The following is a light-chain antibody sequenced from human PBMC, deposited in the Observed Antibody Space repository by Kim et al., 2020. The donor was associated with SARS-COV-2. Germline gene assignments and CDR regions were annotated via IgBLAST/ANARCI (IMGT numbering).Light chain of an antibody. V-gene: IGLV3-1*01. CDR3: QAGDSSWV. CDR2: QDR. CDR1: KLGDKY. J-gene: IGLJ3*02. Sequence: CVAQGQKASITCCVNKLGDKYAGWYQQKPGQSPVLVNYQDRKRPSGIPERFSGTNSGNTATLTISGNQAMDEADYYCQAGDSSWVFGGGTQLTVL.